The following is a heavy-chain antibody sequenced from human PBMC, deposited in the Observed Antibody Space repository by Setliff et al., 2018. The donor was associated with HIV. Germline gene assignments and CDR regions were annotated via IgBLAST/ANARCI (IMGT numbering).Heavy chain of an antibody. CDR2: ISSGSSYI. Sequence: PGGSLRLSCAASGFTFSNAWMNWVRQAPGKGLEWVSSISSGSSYIYYADSVKGRFTISRDNAKNSLYLQMNSLRAEDTAVYYCARGGRRWGRFYYFEYWGQGTLVTVSS. CDR1: GFTFSNAW. J-gene: IGHJ4*02. V-gene: IGHV3-21*01. D-gene: IGHD7-27*01. CDR3: ARGGRRWGRFYYFEY.